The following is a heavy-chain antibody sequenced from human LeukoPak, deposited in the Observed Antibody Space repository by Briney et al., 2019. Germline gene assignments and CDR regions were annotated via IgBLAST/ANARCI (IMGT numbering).Heavy chain of an antibody. Sequence: GGSLRLSCAASGFTFSSYSMNWVRQAPGKGLEWVSYISSSSSTIYYADSVKGRFTISRDNAKNSLYLQMNSLRAEDTAVYYCARDMPVATKVHDAFDIWGQGTMVTVSS. V-gene: IGHV3-48*04. CDR1: GFTFSSYS. CDR3: ARDMPVATKVHDAFDI. CDR2: ISSSSSTI. D-gene: IGHD5-12*01. J-gene: IGHJ3*02.